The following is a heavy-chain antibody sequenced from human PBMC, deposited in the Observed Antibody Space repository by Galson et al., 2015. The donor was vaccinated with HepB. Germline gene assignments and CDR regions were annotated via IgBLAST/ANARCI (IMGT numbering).Heavy chain of an antibody. CDR1: GFTFSSHW. V-gene: IGHV3-7*03. CDR3: ARDGVAPGIYFDY. D-gene: IGHD6-13*01. J-gene: IGHJ4*02. CDR2: IKQDGSQK. Sequence: SLRLSCAASGFTFSSHWMSWVRQAPGKGLEWVANIKQDGSQKDYVDSVKGRFTISRDNAKNSLYLQMNSLRAEDTAVYYCARDGVAPGIYFDYWGQGTLVTVSS.